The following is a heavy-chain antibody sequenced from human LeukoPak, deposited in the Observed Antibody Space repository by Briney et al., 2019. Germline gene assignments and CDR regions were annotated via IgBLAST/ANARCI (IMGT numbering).Heavy chain of an antibody. J-gene: IGHJ4*02. D-gene: IGHD5-24*01. V-gene: IGHV4-34*01. Sequence: PSETLSLTCAVYGGSLSGYYWSWIRQRPGKGLEWIWEIKESEKTNYNPSLKSRVTISIDTSKNQFSLKLSSVTAADTAVYYCAREGLRNVHNPLGYWGQGTLVTVSS. CDR1: GGSLSGYY. CDR3: AREGLRNVHNPLGY. CDR2: IKESEKT.